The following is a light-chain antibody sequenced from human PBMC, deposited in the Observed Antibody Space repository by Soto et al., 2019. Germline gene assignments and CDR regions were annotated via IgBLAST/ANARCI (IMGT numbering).Light chain of an antibody. CDR3: QQYDGAPRVS. Sequence: EIVLTQSPGTLSLSPGERATLSCRASQSVSSNYLAWYQQKPGQAPRLLIYGASSRATGIPARFSGSGSGTAFTLTIRKLEPDDFAVYYCQQYDGAPRVSFGGGTKVEIK. V-gene: IGKV3-20*01. CDR2: GAS. CDR1: QSVSSNY. J-gene: IGKJ4*01.